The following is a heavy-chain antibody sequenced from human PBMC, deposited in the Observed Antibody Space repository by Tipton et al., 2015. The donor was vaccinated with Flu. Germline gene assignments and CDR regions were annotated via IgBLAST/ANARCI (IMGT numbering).Heavy chain of an antibody. Sequence: QLVQSGAEVKKPGASVKVSCKASGYTFTSYYMHWVRQAPGQGLEWMGIINPSGGSTSYAQKFQGRVTMTMDTSTSTVYMELSSLRSEDTAVYYCARDPRGGYFDLWGRGTLVTVSS. CDR1: GYTFTSYY. V-gene: IGHV1-46*01. J-gene: IGHJ2*01. CDR3: ARDPRGGYFDL. CDR2: INPSGGST.